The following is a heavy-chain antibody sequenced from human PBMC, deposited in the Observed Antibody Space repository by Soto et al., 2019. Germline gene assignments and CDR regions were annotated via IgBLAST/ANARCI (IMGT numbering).Heavy chain of an antibody. CDR3: ARGGCSSTSCFLFDY. D-gene: IGHD2-2*01. CDR1: GFTFNSYS. J-gene: IGHJ4*02. V-gene: IGHV3-21*01. CDR2: ISSSSTSI. Sequence: EVQLVESGGGLVKPGGSLRLSCAASGFTFNSYSMNWVRQAPGKGLEWVSSISSSSTSIYYADSVKGRFTISRDNAKNSLYLQMNSLRDEDPAVYYCARGGCSSTSCFLFDYWAQGTLVTVSS.